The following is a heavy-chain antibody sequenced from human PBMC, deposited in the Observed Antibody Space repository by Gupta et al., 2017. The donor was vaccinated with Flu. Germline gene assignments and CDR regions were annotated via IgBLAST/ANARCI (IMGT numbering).Heavy chain of an antibody. CDR2: ISGSGDTT. CDR1: GSIFSDYA. V-gene: IGHV3-23*01. J-gene: IGHJ5*01. D-gene: IGHD1-1*01. CDR3: AKVTVATPKTARGLDS. Sequence: EVQLLESGGGLVQPGGSLRLSCTASGSIFSDYAMSWVRQAPGQGLEWVSSISGSGDTTYYADSVKGRVTVSRDNSENTLYLQITSLSAEDTALYYCAKVTVATPKTARGLDSWGQGTLVSVSS.